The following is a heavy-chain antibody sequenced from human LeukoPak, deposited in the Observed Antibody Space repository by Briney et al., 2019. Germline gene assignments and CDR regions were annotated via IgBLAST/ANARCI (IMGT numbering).Heavy chain of an antibody. Sequence: SVKVSCKASGGTFSSYTISWVRHAPGQGLEWMGRIIPILGIANYAQKFQGRVTITADKSTSTAYMELSSLRSEDTAVYYCARDKLRTPFRGYSNDAFDIWGQGTMVTVSS. V-gene: IGHV1-69*04. J-gene: IGHJ3*02. CDR3: ARDKLRTPFRGYSNDAFDI. CDR2: IIPILGIA. CDR1: GGTFSSYT. D-gene: IGHD3-22*01.